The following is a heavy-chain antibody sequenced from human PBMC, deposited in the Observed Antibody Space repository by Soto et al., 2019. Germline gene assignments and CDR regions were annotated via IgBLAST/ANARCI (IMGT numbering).Heavy chain of an antibody. J-gene: IGHJ3*02. V-gene: IGHV3-33*01. CDR2: VSFDGSNA. CDR1: GFSFRSCD. CDR3: ARKCGSDCSPVAFDI. Sequence: QVHLVESGGGVVQPGRSPRLSCAASGFSFRSCDMHWVRQAPGKGLEWVAIVSFDGSNAYYAGSVKGRFTNSRDNSNNTLYLQMNSVRDEDTAVYYCARKCGSDCSPVAFDIWGQGTVGTVSS. D-gene: IGHD2-21*02.